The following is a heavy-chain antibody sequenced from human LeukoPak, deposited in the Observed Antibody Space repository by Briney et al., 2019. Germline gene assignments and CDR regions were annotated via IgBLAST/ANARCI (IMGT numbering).Heavy chain of an antibody. Sequence: SETLSLTCNVSGGSISSSSYYWGWIRQPPGKGLEWIGSFYYSGSTYYNPSLKSRVTISVDTSKNQFSLKLSSVTAADTAVYYCASHLYSSSCFDYWGQGTLVTVSS. J-gene: IGHJ4*02. CDR3: ASHLYSSSCFDY. CDR1: GGSISSSSYY. V-gene: IGHV4-39*07. CDR2: FYYSGST. D-gene: IGHD6-13*01.